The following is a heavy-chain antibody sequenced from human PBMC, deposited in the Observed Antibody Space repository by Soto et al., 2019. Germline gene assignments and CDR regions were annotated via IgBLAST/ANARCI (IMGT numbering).Heavy chain of an antibody. CDR2: MDPNSGST. Sequence: QAQLVQSGAEVKKPGASVKVSCKASGYTFTSYDINWVRQAPGQGLEWVGWMDPNSGSTGYAQNFQGRVTMTRNISINTAHMELSSLRSEDTAVYYCARERKFDFWRKGLDVWGQGTTVTVSS. J-gene: IGHJ6*02. CDR3: ARERKFDFWRKGLDV. D-gene: IGHD3-3*01. CDR1: GYTFTSYD. V-gene: IGHV1-8*01.